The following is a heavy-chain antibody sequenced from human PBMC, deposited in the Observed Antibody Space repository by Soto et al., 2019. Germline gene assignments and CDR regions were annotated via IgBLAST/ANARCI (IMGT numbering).Heavy chain of an antibody. V-gene: IGHV3-23*01. CDR1: GVSLRSYA. CDR2: ISGSGGST. J-gene: IGHJ3*02. CDR3: AKALIVVLPAATDAFDI. Sequence: PGCSLRLSCAASGVSLRSYAMSGVRKTPGKGLEWVSAISGSGGSTYYADSVKGRFTISRDNSKNTLYLQMNSLRAEDTAVYYCAKALIVVLPAATDAFDIWGQGTMVTVSS. D-gene: IGHD2-2*01.